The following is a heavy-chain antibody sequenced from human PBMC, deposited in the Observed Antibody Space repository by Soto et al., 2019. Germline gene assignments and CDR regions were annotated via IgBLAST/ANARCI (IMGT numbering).Heavy chain of an antibody. CDR1: GGTFSSYA. J-gene: IGHJ6*02. CDR3: ARGSHSRLGNYYYYYGMDV. CDR2: IIPIFGTA. D-gene: IGHD1-26*01. V-gene: IGHV1-69*01. Sequence: QVQLVQSGAEVKKPGSSVKVSCKASGGTFSSYAISWVRQAPGQGLEWMGGIIPIFGTANYAQKFQCRVTITADESTSTAYMEQSSLRSEDTAVYYCARGSHSRLGNYYYYYGMDVWGQGTTVTVSS.